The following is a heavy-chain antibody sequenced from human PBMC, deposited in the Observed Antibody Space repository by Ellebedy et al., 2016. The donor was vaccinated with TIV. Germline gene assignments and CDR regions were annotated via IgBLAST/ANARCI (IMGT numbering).Heavy chain of an antibody. Sequence: MPSETLSLTCTVSGGSISSYYWRWIRQPAGKGLEWIGRIYTSGSTNYNPSLTSRVTMSVDTSKNQFSLKLSSVTAADTAVYYCARDAGGGPPYGMDVWGQGTTVTVSS. D-gene: IGHD4-23*01. V-gene: IGHV4-4*07. CDR2: IYTSGST. CDR3: ARDAGGGPPYGMDV. J-gene: IGHJ6*02. CDR1: GGSISSYY.